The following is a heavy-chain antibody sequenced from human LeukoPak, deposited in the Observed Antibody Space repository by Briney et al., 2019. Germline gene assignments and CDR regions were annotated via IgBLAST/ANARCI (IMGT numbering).Heavy chain of an antibody. J-gene: IGHJ5*02. V-gene: IGHV3-74*01. CDR3: ARAGGRYGSGAQNWFDP. CDR2: INNDGSST. CDR1: GFTFSSYC. D-gene: IGHD3-10*01. Sequence: GGSLRLSCAASGFTFSSYCMHWVRQGPGKGLVWVSRINNDGSSTTYAGSVKGRFTISRDNAKNTLYLQMSSLRAEDTAVYYCARAGGRYGSGAQNWFDPWGQGTLVTVSS.